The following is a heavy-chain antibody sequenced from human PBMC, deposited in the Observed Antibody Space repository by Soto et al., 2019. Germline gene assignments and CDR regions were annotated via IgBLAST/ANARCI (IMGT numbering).Heavy chain of an antibody. J-gene: IGHJ4*02. D-gene: IGHD3-10*01. V-gene: IGHV1-3*01. CDR3: ARSITMVRGVITLAY. Sequence: ASVKGSCKASGYTFTSYAMHWVRQTPGQRLEWMGWINAGNGNTKYSQKFQGRVTITRDTSASTAYMELSSLRSEDTAVYYCARSITMVRGVITLAYWGQGTLVTVSS. CDR2: INAGNGNT. CDR1: GYTFTSYA.